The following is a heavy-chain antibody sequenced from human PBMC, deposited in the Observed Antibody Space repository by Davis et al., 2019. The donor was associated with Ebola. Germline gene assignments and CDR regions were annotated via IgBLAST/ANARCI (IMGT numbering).Heavy chain of an antibody. D-gene: IGHD2-15*01. J-gene: IGHJ6*04. V-gene: IGHV1-18*01. CDR1: GYTFTSYG. CDR2: ISTYNGNT. CDR3: AREDIVVVVAATGGPGYYGMDV. Sequence: ASVKVSCKASGYTFTSYGISWVRQAPGQGLEWMGWISTYNGNTNYAQKLQGRVTMTTDTSTSTAYMELSSLRSEDTAVYYCAREDIVVVVAATGGPGYYGMDVWGKGTTVTVSS.